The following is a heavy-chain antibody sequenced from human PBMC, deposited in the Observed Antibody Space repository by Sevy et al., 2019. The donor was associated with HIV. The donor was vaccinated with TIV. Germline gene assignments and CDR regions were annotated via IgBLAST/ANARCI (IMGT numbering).Heavy chain of an antibody. V-gene: IGHV1-18*01. Sequence: ASVKVSCKASGYTFTSYGISWVRQAPGQGLEWMGWISAYNGNTNYAQKLQGRVTMTTDTSTSTAYMELRSLRSADTAVYYCARVSAKVRGVTYNWFDPWGQGTLVTVSS. CDR2: ISAYNGNT. J-gene: IGHJ5*02. CDR3: ARVSAKVRGVTYNWFDP. D-gene: IGHD3-10*01. CDR1: GYTFTSYG.